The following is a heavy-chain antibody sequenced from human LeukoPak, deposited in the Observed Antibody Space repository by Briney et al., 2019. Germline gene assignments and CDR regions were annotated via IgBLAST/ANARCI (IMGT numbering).Heavy chain of an antibody. D-gene: IGHD6-19*01. J-gene: IGHJ4*02. CDR1: GGSLRSYY. V-gene: IGHV4-4*07. Sequence: SETLSLTCTVSGGSLRSYYWSWIRQPAGKGLEWIGRIYSSGSTNYNPSLKSRVTMSVDTSENQFSLELSSVTAADTAVYYCARESAYAVPDYWGQGSLVTVSS. CDR3: ARESAYAVPDY. CDR2: IYSSGST.